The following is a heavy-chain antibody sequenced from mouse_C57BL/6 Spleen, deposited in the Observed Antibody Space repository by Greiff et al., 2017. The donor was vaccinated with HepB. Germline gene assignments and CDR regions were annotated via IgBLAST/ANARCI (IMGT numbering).Heavy chain of an antibody. CDR3: AREGLSTVVATDAMDY. D-gene: IGHD1-1*01. Sequence: EVHLVESGGGLVKPGGSLKLSCAASGFTFSSYAMSWVRQTPEKRLEWVATISDGGSYTYYPDNVKGRFTISRDNAKNNLYLQMSHLKSEDTAMYYCAREGLSTVVATDAMDYWGQGTSVTVSS. CDR2: ISDGGSYT. CDR1: GFTFSSYA. J-gene: IGHJ4*01. V-gene: IGHV5-4*01.